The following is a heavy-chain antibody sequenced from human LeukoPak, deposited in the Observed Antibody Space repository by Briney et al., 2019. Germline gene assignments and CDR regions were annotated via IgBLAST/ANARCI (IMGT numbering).Heavy chain of an antibody. CDR1: GFTFSSYS. Sequence: GGSLRLSCAASGFTFSSYSMNWVRQAPGKGLEWVSAISGSGGGTYYADSVKGRFTISRDNSKNTLYLQMNSLRAEDTAVYYCAKDRVSHVPGGDYWGQGTLVTVSS. V-gene: IGHV3-23*01. CDR3: AKDRVSHVPGGDY. D-gene: IGHD3-16*01. CDR2: ISGSGGGT. J-gene: IGHJ4*02.